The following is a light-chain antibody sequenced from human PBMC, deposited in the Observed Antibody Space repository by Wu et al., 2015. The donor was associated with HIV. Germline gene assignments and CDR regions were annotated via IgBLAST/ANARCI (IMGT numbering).Light chain of an antibody. V-gene: IGKV1-9*01. J-gene: IGKJ1*01. CDR2: AAS. CDR3: QQHKSYPRT. Sequence: DIQLTQSPSFLSASVGDRVTITCRASQGISFYLAWYQQKPGKAPQLLIYAASTLQSGIPSRFSGGGSGTEFTPTISSLQPDDFATYYCQQHKSYPRTFGQGTKVDI. CDR1: QGISFY.